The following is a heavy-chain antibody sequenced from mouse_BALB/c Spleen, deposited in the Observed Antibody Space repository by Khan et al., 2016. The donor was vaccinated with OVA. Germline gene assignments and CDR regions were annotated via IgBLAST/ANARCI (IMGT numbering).Heavy chain of an antibody. CDR3: ARGGAAYYRNDGGAMEY. CDR2: INTHSGVP. V-gene: IGHV9-4*02. CDR1: GYTFTTAG. J-gene: IGHJ4*01. Sequence: QVQLKQSGPELKKPGETVRISCKASGYTFTTAGIQWVQKMPGKGLKWIGWINTHSGVPKYAEDFKGRFAFSLEISVSTAYLQITILKNEDTATYFCARGGAAYYRNDGGAMEYWGQGTSVTVSS. D-gene: IGHD2-14*01.